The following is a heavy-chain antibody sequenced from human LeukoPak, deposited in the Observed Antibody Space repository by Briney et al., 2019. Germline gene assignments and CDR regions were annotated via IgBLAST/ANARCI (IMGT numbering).Heavy chain of an antibody. CDR1: GFTFSDYS. V-gene: IGHV3-48*04. D-gene: IGHD3-10*02. CDR3: AELGITMIGGV. J-gene: IGHJ6*04. CDR2: ISSSGSTI. Sequence: GGSLRLSCAASGFTFSDYSMNWVRQAPGKGLEWVSYISSSGSTIYYADSVKGRFTISRDNAKNSLYLQMNSLRAEDTAVYYCAELGITMIGGVWGKRTTVTISS.